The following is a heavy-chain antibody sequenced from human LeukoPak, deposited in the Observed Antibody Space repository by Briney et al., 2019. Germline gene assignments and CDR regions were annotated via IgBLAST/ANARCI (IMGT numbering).Heavy chain of an antibody. D-gene: IGHD3-10*01. CDR3: ARASGPFDY. CDR1: GFTFSIYG. Sequence: GGSLILSCAASGFTFSIYGMHWVRQAPGKGLEWVAVIWNDGSNKYYADSVKGRFTISRDNSKNTLYLQMNSLRAEDTAVYSCARASGPFDYWGQGTLVTVSS. V-gene: IGHV3-33*01. CDR2: IWNDGSNK. J-gene: IGHJ4*02.